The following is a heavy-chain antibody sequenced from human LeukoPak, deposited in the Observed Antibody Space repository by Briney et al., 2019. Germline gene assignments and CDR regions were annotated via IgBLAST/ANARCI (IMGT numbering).Heavy chain of an antibody. V-gene: IGHV3-48*01. CDR1: GFTFSMYY. Sequence: PGGSLRLSCAASGFTFSMYYMNWVRQAPGKGLEWVSYIKSSTNITYYADSVKGRFTISRDNAKNSLYLQTNSLRAEDTAVYYCARNRVEMATTGFDYWGQGTLVTVSS. D-gene: IGHD5-24*01. CDR2: IKSSTNIT. J-gene: IGHJ4*02. CDR3: ARNRVEMATTGFDY.